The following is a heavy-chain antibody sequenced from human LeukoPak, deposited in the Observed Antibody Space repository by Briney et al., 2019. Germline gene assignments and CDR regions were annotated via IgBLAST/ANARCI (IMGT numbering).Heavy chain of an antibody. CDR3: ARDRREYTSSPYYFDY. J-gene: IGHJ4*02. Sequence: GGSLRLSCAATGFTFSSYAMSWVRQAPGKGLEWVAFIRHDVSNKYYADSVRGRFTISRDNSKNTLYLQMNSLTAEDTAVYHCARDRREYTSSPYYFDYWGQGVLVTVSS. CDR2: IRHDVSNK. CDR1: GFTFSSYA. D-gene: IGHD6-13*01. V-gene: IGHV3-30*02.